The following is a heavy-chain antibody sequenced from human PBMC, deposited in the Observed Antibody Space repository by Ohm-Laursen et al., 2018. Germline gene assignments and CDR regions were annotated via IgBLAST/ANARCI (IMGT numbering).Heavy chain of an antibody. Sequence: SLRLSCAASGFTFSGYDMHWVRQATGKGLEWVSAIGTAGDTYYPGSVKGRFTISRENAKNSLYLQMNSLRAGDTAVYYCARGVRNSPYWYFDLWGRGTLVTVSS. CDR2: IGTAGDT. J-gene: IGHJ2*01. CDR3: ARGVRNSPYWYFDL. D-gene: IGHD1/OR15-1a*01. V-gene: IGHV3-13*01. CDR1: GFTFSGYD.